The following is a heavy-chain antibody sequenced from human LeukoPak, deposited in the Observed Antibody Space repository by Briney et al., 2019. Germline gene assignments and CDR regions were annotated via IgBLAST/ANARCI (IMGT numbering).Heavy chain of an antibody. CDR1: GFTFRTYI. V-gene: IGHV3-21*06. CDR2: ISKTSTNI. D-gene: IGHD4-17*01. J-gene: IGHJ4*02. CDR3: VRGDGDLFDY. Sequence: GGSLRLSCAASGFTFRTYIMNWVRQAPGKGLEWVSFISKTSTNIYYGGSVRGRFTISRDNAKNSIHLQMSSLRAEDTAVYYCVRGDGDLFDYWGQGTLVSVSS.